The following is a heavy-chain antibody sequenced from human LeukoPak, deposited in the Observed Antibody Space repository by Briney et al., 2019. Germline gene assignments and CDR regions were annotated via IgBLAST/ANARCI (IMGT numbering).Heavy chain of an antibody. CDR2: IDPSDSYT. Sequence: GESLKISCKGSGYTFSKYWLNWVRQMPGKGLEWMGRIDPSDSYTYYSPSFQGHVTISADRSLSTAYLQWTSLQASDTAIYYCARPPWGDAGDYFYYSMDVWGKGTTVTVSS. V-gene: IGHV5-10-1*01. CDR3: ARPPWGDAGDYFYYSMDV. D-gene: IGHD3-16*01. J-gene: IGHJ6*04. CDR1: GYTFSKYW.